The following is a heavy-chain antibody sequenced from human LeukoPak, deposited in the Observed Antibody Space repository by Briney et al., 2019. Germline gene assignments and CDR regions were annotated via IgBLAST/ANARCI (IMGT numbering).Heavy chain of an antibody. D-gene: IGHD2-15*01. CDR3: ARDIVGTYGMDV. CDR1: GCTINSYY. Sequence: WATLSLTCTASGCTINSYYWNWMRQPPGKGLEWIGHIYYSGSTNYSPSLNSRVTISLDTSKNQFSLEMRSVTAADTAVYYCARDIVGTYGMDVWGQGTSVTVSS. CDR2: IYYSGST. J-gene: IGHJ6*02. V-gene: IGHV4-59*01.